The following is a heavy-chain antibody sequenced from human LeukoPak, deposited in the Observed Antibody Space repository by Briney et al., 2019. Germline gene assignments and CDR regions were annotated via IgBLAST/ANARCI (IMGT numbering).Heavy chain of an antibody. D-gene: IGHD1/OR15-1a*01. CDR3: ARNRRYSFDI. J-gene: IGHJ3*02. V-gene: IGHV3-11*06. CDR1: GFTFSAVY. CDR2: ISSSGSST. Sequence: PGGSLRLSCAASGFTFSAVYMSWIRQAPGKGLEWVSYISSSGSSTKYADSVKGRFTISRDNANNSLYLQMNSLRVEDTAVYYCARNRRYSFDIWGQGTMVTVSS.